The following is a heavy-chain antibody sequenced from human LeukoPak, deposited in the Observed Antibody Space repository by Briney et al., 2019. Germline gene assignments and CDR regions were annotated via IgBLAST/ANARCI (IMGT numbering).Heavy chain of an antibody. V-gene: IGHV4-34*01. J-gene: IGHJ4*02. D-gene: IGHD3-10*01. CDR1: GGSFSGYY. CDR3: ARHSLLWFGELLTYFDY. Sequence: SETLSLTCAVYGGSFSGYYWSWIRQPPGKGLEWIGSIYYSGSTYYNPSLKSRVTISVDTSKNQFSLKLSSVTAADTAVYYCARHSLLWFGELLTYFDYWGQGTLVTVSS. CDR2: IYYSGST.